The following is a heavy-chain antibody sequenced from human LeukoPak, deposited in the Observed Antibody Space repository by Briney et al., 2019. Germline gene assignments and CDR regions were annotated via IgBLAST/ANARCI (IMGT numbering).Heavy chain of an antibody. D-gene: IGHD2-21*01. CDR2: ISYNSGSI. V-gene: IGHV3-9*01. Sequence: GGSLRLSCAAYGFRFDSYAMHWVRQPPGKGLEWVSGISYNSGSIGYEDSVKGRFTVSRDNAKSSLILQMNSLRPEDTAVYFCAKVGEVSLDSWGQGTLVTVSS. CDR3: AKVGEVSLDS. J-gene: IGHJ4*02. CDR1: GFRFDSYA.